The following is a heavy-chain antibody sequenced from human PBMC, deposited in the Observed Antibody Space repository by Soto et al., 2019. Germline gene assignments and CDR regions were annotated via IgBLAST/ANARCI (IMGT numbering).Heavy chain of an antibody. Sequence: PSETLSLTCTVSGGSVTNSSYYWGWIRQSPGKGLEWIGSVYYRGRSYSKSSVKSRVTISVDTSKNQLSLNFNSVTASDTALYYCVSQRTTVLTQAYFDYWGPGALVTVS. CDR3: VSQRTTVLTQAYFDY. J-gene: IGHJ4*02. V-gene: IGHV4-39*01. CDR2: VYYRGRS. CDR1: GGSVTNSSYY. D-gene: IGHD4-17*01.